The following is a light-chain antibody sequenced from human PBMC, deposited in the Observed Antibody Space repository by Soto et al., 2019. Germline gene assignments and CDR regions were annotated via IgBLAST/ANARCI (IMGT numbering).Light chain of an antibody. Sequence: QPVLTQPASVSGSAGQSITISCTGSSSDVGGYNYVSWYQQHPGKAPKLMIYEVSNRPSGVSNRFSGSKSGNTASLTISGLQAEDEADYYCSSYTSSSTRVFGGGTKLTVL. V-gene: IGLV2-14*01. CDR2: EVS. CDR3: SSYTSSSTRV. J-gene: IGLJ3*02. CDR1: SSDVGGYNY.